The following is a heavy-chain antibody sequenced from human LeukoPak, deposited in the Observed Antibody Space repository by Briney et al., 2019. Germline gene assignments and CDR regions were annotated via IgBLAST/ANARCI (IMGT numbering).Heavy chain of an antibody. V-gene: IGHV4-39*07. Sequence: PSQTLSLTCTVSGGSISSSSYYWGWIRQPPGKGLEWIGSIYYSGSTYYNPSLKSRVTISVDTSKNQFSLKLSAVTAADTAVYYCARVVDTGGYSYGYGYWGQGTLVTVSS. CDR3: ARVVDTGGYSYGYGY. CDR2: IYYSGST. CDR1: GGSISSSSYY. D-gene: IGHD5-18*01. J-gene: IGHJ4*02.